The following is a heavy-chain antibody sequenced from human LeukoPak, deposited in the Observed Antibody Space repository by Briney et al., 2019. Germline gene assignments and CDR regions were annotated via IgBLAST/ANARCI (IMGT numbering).Heavy chain of an antibody. CDR3: ARVSLERYYYYGMDV. D-gene: IGHD1-1*01. J-gene: IGHJ6*02. CDR2: IYYSGST. Sequence: SETLSLTCTVSGGSISSYYWSWVRQPPGKGLEWIGYIYYSGSTNYNPSLKSRVTISVDTSKNQFSLKLSSVTAADTAVYYCARVSLERYYYYGMDVWGQGTTVTVSS. CDR1: GGSISSYY. V-gene: IGHV4-59*01.